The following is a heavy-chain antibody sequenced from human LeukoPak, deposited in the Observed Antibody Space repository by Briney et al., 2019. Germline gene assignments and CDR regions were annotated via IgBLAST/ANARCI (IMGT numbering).Heavy chain of an antibody. CDR1: GGTFSSYA. CDR2: ISGYNGNT. D-gene: IGHD1-26*01. J-gene: IGHJ4*02. V-gene: IGHV1-18*01. Sequence: WASVKVSCKASGGTFSSYAISWVRQAPGQGLEWMGWISGYNGNTNYAQKFQGRVTMTTDTSTSTAYMELRSLRSDDTAVYYCARDRGRSSGSYDFDYWGQGTLVTVSS. CDR3: ARDRGRSSGSYDFDY.